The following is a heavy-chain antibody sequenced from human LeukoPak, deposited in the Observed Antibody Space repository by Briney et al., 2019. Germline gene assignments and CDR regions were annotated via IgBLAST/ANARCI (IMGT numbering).Heavy chain of an antibody. Sequence: PSQTLSPTCTVSGGSISSGGYYWSWIRQHPGKGLEWIGYIYYSGSTYYNPSLKSRVTISVDTSKNQFSLKLSSVTAADTAVYYCARDGGVMVRGVIWGQGTLVTVSS. D-gene: IGHD3-10*01. CDR2: IYYSGST. CDR1: GGSISSGGYY. CDR3: ARDGGVMVRGVI. V-gene: IGHV4-31*03. J-gene: IGHJ4*02.